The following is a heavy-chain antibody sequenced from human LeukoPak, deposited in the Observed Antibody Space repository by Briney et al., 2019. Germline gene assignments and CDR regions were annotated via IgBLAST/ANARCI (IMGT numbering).Heavy chain of an antibody. CDR3: AGLEGRYSTDWFYFFDY. Sequence: SGTLSLTCIVSGGSISSLNLWSWLRQPPGKGLEWIGEMYLGGTTNFNPSLKSRVTILIDKSKNQLSLQLSSVTAADTAVYYCAGLEGRYSTDWFYFFDYWGQGALVTVSS. CDR1: GGSISSLNL. J-gene: IGHJ4*02. V-gene: IGHV4-4*02. CDR2: MYLGGTT. D-gene: IGHD6-19*01.